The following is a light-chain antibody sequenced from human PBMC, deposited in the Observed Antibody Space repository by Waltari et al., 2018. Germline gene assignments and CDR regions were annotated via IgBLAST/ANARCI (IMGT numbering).Light chain of an antibody. CDR3: KQFNNFPFT. Sequence: QLTQSPSSLSAIVGDSVTMTCRTSQVISSALTRYQQKPGEGLKLLIYDASSLQSEVPSRFSGSGSGTEFTLTISSLQPEDLATYYCKQFNNFPFTFGHGTKVDI. CDR1: QVISSA. CDR2: DAS. J-gene: IGKJ3*01. V-gene: IGKV1D-13*01.